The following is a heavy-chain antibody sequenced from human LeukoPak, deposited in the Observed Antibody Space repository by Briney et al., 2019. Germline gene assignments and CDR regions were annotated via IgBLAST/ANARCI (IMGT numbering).Heavy chain of an antibody. D-gene: IGHD6-6*01. CDR1: GGSISSSSYY. V-gene: IGHV4-39*01. J-gene: IGHJ4*02. CDR3: ARHRFEYSSSLVDY. CDR2: IYYSGST. Sequence: SETLSLTCTVPGGSISSSSYYWGWIRQPPGKGLEWIGSIYYSGSTYYNPSLKSRVTISVDTSKNQFSLKLSSVTAADTAVYYCARHRFEYSSSLVDYWGQGTLVTVSS.